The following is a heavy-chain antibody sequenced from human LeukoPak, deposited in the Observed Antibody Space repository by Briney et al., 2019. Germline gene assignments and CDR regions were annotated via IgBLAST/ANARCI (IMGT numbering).Heavy chain of an antibody. CDR2: ISYDGSSK. V-gene: IGHV3-30*04. D-gene: IGHD5-18*01. CDR1: GFTFSTYA. Sequence: PGGSLRLSCAASGFTFSTYAMHWVRQAPGKGLEWVAVISYDGSSKYYADSVKGRFTISRDNSKNTLYLQMNSLRAEDTAVYYCARDVGHGYNYGLIDYWGQGTLVTVSS. J-gene: IGHJ4*02. CDR3: ARDVGHGYNYGLIDY.